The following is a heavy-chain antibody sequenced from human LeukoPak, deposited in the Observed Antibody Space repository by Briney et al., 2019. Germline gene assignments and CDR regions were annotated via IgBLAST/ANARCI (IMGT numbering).Heavy chain of an antibody. CDR1: GYTFTGYY. CDR3: ARASTPRVIASFDY. J-gene: IGHJ4*02. Sequence: ASVKVSCKASGYTFTGYYMHWVRQAPGQGLEWMGWINPNSGGTNYAQKFQGRVTMTRDTSISTAYMELSRLRSDDTGVYYCARASTPRVIASFDYWGQGSLVTVSS. CDR2: INPNSGGT. V-gene: IGHV1-2*02. D-gene: IGHD2-21*01.